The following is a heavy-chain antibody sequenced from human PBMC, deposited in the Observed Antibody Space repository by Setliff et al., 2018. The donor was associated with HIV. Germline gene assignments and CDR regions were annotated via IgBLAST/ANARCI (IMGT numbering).Heavy chain of an antibody. D-gene: IGHD6-13*01. J-gene: IGHJ4*02. Sequence: GASVKVSCKASGYTFTSYGISWVRQAPGQGLEWMGWISAYNGNTNHAQKLQGRVTMTTDTSTSTANMELRSLRSDDTAVYYCARDDGSSSWYDWGQGTLVTVSS. CDR2: ISAYNGNT. V-gene: IGHV1-18*01. CDR3: ARDDGSSSWYD. CDR1: GYTFTSYG.